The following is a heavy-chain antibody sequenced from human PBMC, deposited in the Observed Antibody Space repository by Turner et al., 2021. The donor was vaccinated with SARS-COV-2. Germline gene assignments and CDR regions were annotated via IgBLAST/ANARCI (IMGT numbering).Heavy chain of an antibody. CDR2: INSDGRSI. Sequence: EEQLVESGGNLVQSGGSLRLSCVASGFTFSNYLMHWVRQGPGKGLVWVSRINSDGRSISYADSVKGRFSISRDNAKNTLYLQMDSLRAEDTAVYYCARESKSQPPQTDAFDIWGQGTVVSVSS. V-gene: IGHV3-74*01. J-gene: IGHJ3*02. CDR3: ARESKSQPPQTDAFDI. CDR1: GFTFSNYL. D-gene: IGHD2-2*01.